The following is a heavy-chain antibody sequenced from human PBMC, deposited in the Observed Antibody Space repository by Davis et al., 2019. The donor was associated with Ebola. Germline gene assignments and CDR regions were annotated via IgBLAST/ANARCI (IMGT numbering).Heavy chain of an antibody. CDR2: ISSSSSTI. J-gene: IGHJ5*02. Sequence: GESLKISCAASGFTFSSYSMNWVRQAPGKGPEWVSYISSSSSTIYYADSVKGRFTISRDNAKNSLYLQMNSLRDEDTAVYYCARDLCSGGSCYDLGWFDPWGQGTLVTVSS. V-gene: IGHV3-48*02. D-gene: IGHD2-15*01. CDR3: ARDLCSGGSCYDLGWFDP. CDR1: GFTFSSYS.